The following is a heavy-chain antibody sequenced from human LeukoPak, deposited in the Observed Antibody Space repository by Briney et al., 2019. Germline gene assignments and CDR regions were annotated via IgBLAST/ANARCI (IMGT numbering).Heavy chain of an antibody. V-gene: IGHV4-34*01. D-gene: IGHD2-2*01. CDR2: INHSGST. Sequence: SETLSLTCAVYGGSFSGYYWSWIRQPPGKGLEWIGEINHSGSTNYNPSLKSRVTISVDTSKNQFSLKLSSVTAADTAVYYCARSIAGMGYCSSTSCPDAFDIWGQGTMVTVSS. J-gene: IGHJ3*02. CDR3: ARSIAGMGYCSSTSCPDAFDI. CDR1: GGSFSGYY.